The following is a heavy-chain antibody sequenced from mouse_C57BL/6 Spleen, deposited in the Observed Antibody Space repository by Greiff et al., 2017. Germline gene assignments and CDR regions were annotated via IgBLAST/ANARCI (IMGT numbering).Heavy chain of an antibody. J-gene: IGHJ4*01. CDR1: GYTFTSYW. V-gene: IGHV1-55*01. CDR3: ARLGDGYAMDY. Sequence: QVHVKQPGAELVKPGASVKMSCKASGYTFTSYWITWVKQRPGQGLEWIGDIYPGSGSTNYNEKFKSKATLTVDTSSSTAYMQLSSLTSEDSAVYYCARLGDGYAMDYWGQGTSVTVSS. D-gene: IGHD2-3*01. CDR2: IYPGSGST.